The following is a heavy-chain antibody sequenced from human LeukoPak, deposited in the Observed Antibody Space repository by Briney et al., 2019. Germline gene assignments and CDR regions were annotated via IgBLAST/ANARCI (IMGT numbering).Heavy chain of an antibody. J-gene: IGHJ3*02. D-gene: IGHD3-22*01. V-gene: IGHV1-18*01. CDR1: GYTFPTYG. Sequence: ASVKVSCKASGYTFPTYGISWVRQAPGQGLEWMGWISPYNGNTNYAQKFQGRVTLTTDSSTTTAYMELRSLRSDDTAVYYCARSGFGAFDIWGQGTMVTVSS. CDR2: ISPYNGNT. CDR3: ARSGFGAFDI.